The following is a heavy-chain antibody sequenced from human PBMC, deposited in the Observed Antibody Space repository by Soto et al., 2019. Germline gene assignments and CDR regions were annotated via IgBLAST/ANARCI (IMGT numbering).Heavy chain of an antibody. J-gene: IGHJ4*02. Sequence: EVQLVQSGAEVKKPGESLKISCQGSGYSFVSYWIAWVRQTPGKGLEWMGIIFPGDSDTRDSPSFEGQVTMSADKSISTVYLEWNSLKASDSAIYYCARFPHGACSGGNCYSQYFIDYWGQGTLVTVSS. CDR3: ARFPHGACSGGNCYSQYFIDY. CDR1: GYSFVSYW. V-gene: IGHV5-51*01. CDR2: IFPGDSDT. D-gene: IGHD2-15*01.